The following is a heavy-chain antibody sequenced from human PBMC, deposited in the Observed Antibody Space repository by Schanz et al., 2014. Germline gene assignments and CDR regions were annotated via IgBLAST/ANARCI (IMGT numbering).Heavy chain of an antibody. V-gene: IGHV1-18*04. D-gene: IGHD1-26*01. CDR2: IGGSDGNT. Sequence: QVQLVQSGSQLKKPGASVKLSCKASGYTFTNYSIHWVRQAPGQGLEWMGWIGGSDGNTNFAQKFQGRVTMTTDTSTSTVYMELRSLTSDDSAVYYCARDPYSASYFPSPPLYGLDVWGQGTTVTVSS. CDR3: ARDPYSASYFPSPPLYGLDV. CDR1: GYTFTNYS. J-gene: IGHJ6*02.